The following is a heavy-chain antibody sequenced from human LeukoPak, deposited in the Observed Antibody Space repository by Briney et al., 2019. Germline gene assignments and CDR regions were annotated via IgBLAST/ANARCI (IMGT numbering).Heavy chain of an antibody. CDR3: ARVGEDDYGGNSSPFDY. D-gene: IGHD4-23*01. V-gene: IGHV1-69*13. Sequence: SVKVSCKASGGTFSSYAISWVRQAPGQGLEWMGGIIPIFGTANYAQKFQGRVTITADESTSTAYMELSSLRSEDTAVYYCARVGEDDYGGNSSPFDYWGQGTLVTVSS. J-gene: IGHJ4*02. CDR2: IIPIFGTA. CDR1: GGTFSSYA.